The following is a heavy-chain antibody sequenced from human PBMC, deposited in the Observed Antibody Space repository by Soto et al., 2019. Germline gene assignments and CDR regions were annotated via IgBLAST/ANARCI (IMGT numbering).Heavy chain of an antibody. CDR3: ARSPPSKTGRLSDYGMDV. CDR2: IYYSGST. CDR1: GGAITSYY. D-gene: IGHD1-1*01. Sequence: PSETLSLTCTVSGGAITSYYWSWIRQPPGKGLEWIGYIYYSGSTNYNPSLKSRLTMSVDTSKNQFSLKLRSVTAADTALYYCARSPPSKTGRLSDYGMDVWGQGTTVTVSS. J-gene: IGHJ6*02. V-gene: IGHV4-59*01.